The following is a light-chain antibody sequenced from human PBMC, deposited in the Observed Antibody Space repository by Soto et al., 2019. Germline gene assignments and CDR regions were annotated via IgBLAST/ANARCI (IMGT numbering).Light chain of an antibody. J-gene: IGLJ1*01. CDR2: DVN. V-gene: IGLV2-14*01. Sequence: QSALTQPASVSGSPGQSITLSCTGTSSDVGGYNYVSWYQQHPGKAPKLMIYDVNNRPSGVSNRFSGSKSGNTACLTISGLQAEDEADYYCSSYTSSSLYVFGTGTKVTVL. CDR3: SSYTSSSLYV. CDR1: SSDVGGYNY.